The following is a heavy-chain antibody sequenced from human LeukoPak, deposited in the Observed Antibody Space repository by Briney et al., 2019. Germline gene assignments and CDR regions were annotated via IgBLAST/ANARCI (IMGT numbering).Heavy chain of an antibody. D-gene: IGHD3-10*01. J-gene: IGHJ6*03. CDR1: GFTLSSYG. Sequence: PGGSLRLSCAASGFTLSSYGMQWVRQAPGKGLEWVAVIWYDGSDKYYADSVKGRFTISRDNSKNTLYLQMNSLRAEDTAVYYCAKGGGHYYYYMDVWGKGTTVTVSS. CDR3: AKGGGHYYYYMDV. CDR2: IWYDGSDK. V-gene: IGHV3-33*06.